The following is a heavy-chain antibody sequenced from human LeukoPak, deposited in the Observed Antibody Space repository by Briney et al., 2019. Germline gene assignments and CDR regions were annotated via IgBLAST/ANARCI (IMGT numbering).Heavy chain of an antibody. V-gene: IGHV4-59*01. J-gene: IGHJ4*02. CDR3: ARRGRLRLLH. CDR1: GGSISSYY. CDR2: IYYSGST. D-gene: IGHD1-26*01. Sequence: SETLSLTCTVSGGSISSYYWSWIRQPPGKGLEWIGYIYYSGSTNYNPSLKSRVTISVDTSKNQFSLKLSSVTAADTAVYYCARRGRLRLLHWGQGTLVTVSS.